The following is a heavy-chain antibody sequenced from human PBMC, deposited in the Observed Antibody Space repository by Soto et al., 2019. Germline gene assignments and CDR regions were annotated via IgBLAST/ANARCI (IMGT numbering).Heavy chain of an antibody. V-gene: IGHV1-18*04. Sequence: ASVKVSCKASGYTFTSYGISWVRQAPGQGLEWMGWISAYNGNTNYAQKLQCRVNMTTDTSTSTAYMELRSLRSDDTAVYYCARVYYDFWSGLENWGQGTLVTVSS. CDR3: ARVYYDFWSGLEN. CDR2: ISAYNGNT. D-gene: IGHD3-3*01. CDR1: GYTFTSYG. J-gene: IGHJ4*02.